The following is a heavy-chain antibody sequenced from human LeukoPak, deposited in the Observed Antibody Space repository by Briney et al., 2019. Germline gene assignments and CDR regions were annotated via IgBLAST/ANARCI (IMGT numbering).Heavy chain of an antibody. J-gene: IGHJ4*02. CDR2: ISGSGGST. CDR3: AKGGRGYSYGSGY. V-gene: IGHV3-23*01. CDR1: GFTFSSYA. D-gene: IGHD5-18*01. Sequence: GGSLRPSCAASGFTFSSYAMSWVRQAPGKGLEWVSAISGSGGSTYYADSVKGRFTISRDNSKNTLYLQMNSLRAEDTAVYYCAKGGRGYSYGSGYWGQGTLVTVSS.